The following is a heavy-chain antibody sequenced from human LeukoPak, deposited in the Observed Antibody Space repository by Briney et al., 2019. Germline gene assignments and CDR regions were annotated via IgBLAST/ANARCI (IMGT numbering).Heavy chain of an antibody. CDR3: ARASYYYDSSGYPWAFDI. D-gene: IGHD3-22*01. J-gene: IGHJ3*02. V-gene: IGHV4-59*01. CDR1: GGSISSYY. Sequence: SETLSLTCTVSGGSISSYYWSGIRQPPGKGLEWIGYIYYSGSTNYNPSLKSRVTISVDTSKNQFSLKLSSVTAADTAVYYCARASYYYDSSGYPWAFDIWGQGTMVTVSS. CDR2: IYYSGST.